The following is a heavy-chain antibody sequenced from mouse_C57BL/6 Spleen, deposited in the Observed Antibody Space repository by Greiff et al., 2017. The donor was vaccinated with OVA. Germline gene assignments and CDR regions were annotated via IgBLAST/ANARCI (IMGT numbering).Heavy chain of an antibody. CDR1: GYTFTDYE. CDR2: IDPETGGT. V-gene: IGHV1-15*01. Sequence: VQLQQSGAELVRPGASVTLSCKASGYTFTDYEMPWVKQTPVHGLEWIGAIDPETGGTAYNQKFKGKAILTADKSSSTAYMELSSLTSEDSAVYYCTRAWDLYYFDYWGQGTTLTVSS. CDR3: TRAWDLYYFDY. D-gene: IGHD4-1*01. J-gene: IGHJ2*01.